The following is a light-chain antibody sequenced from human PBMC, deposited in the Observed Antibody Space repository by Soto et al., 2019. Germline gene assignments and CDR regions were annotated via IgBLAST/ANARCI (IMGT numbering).Light chain of an antibody. CDR2: DAS. V-gene: IGKV3-11*01. CDR3: QQRNNWS. J-gene: IGKJ2*01. Sequence: EIVLTQSPATLSLSPGDGATLSCRASQSVGSYLAWYQQKSGQAPRLLIYDASNRAIGIPARFSGSGSGTDFTLTISSLEPEDCGIYYCQQRNNWSFGQGTKLEIK. CDR1: QSVGSY.